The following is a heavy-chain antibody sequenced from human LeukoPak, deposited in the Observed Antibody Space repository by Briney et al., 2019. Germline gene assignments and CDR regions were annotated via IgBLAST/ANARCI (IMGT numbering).Heavy chain of an antibody. J-gene: IGHJ4*02. Sequence: GGSLRLSCAASGFTFSSYGMSWVRQAPGKGLEWVSGISWNSGNIAYADSVKGRFTISRDSAKTSLYLQINNLRAEDTALYYCAKAHDYGDYAGFDYWGQGTLVSVSS. CDR2: ISWNSGNI. D-gene: IGHD4-17*01. CDR1: GFTFSSYG. CDR3: AKAHDYGDYAGFDY. V-gene: IGHV3-9*01.